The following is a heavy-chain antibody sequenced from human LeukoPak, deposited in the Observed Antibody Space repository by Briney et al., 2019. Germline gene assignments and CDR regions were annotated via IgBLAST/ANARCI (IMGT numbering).Heavy chain of an antibody. CDR3: ARIDYYDGSAYPLRWAFDI. J-gene: IGHJ3*02. Sequence: SETLSLTCTVSGGSITRYTYYWGWIRQSPGKGLDWIGTISFSGTTYYDPSLKSRLTISLDTSKNQFSLTLTSVTAADTAVYYCARIDYYDGSAYPLRWAFDIWGQGTLVTVSS. CDR2: ISFSGTT. CDR1: GGSITRYTYY. V-gene: IGHV4-39*07. D-gene: IGHD3-22*01.